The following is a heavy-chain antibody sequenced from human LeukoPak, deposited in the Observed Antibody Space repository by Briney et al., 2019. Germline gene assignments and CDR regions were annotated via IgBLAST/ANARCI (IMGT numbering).Heavy chain of an antibody. V-gene: IGHV3-7*01. CDR3: ARDPYSGSYGNYYYYYMDV. CDR1: GFTFSSRDW. CDR2: IKQDGSEK. D-gene: IGHD1-26*01. Sequence: GGSLRLSCVASGFTFSSRDWMTWVRQAPGKGLEWVANIKQDGSEKNYVDSVKGRFTISRDNAKNSLYLQMNSLRAEDTAVYYCARDPYSGSYGNYYYYYMDVWGKGTTVTISS. J-gene: IGHJ6*03.